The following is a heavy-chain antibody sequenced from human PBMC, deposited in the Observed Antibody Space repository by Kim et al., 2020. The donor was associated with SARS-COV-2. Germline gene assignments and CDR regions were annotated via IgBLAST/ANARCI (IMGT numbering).Heavy chain of an antibody. CDR3: AREESAVADY. Sequence: GGSLRLSCETSGFIFTNYGLHWVRQAPGKGLEWLGAISYDGQNIYYAESVKGRFTISRDNSKTTVFLRMNGLTPEDTAVYFCAREESAVADYWGPGTLVTVSS. J-gene: IGHJ4*02. D-gene: IGHD6-19*01. CDR1: GFIFTNYG. CDR2: ISYDGQNI. V-gene: IGHV3-30*03.